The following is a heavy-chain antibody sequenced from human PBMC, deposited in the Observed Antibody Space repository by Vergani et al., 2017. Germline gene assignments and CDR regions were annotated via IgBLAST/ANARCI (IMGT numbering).Heavy chain of an antibody. CDR3: ARVAPSNSEVTPTAFDV. V-gene: IGHV1-18*01. Sequence: QVQLVQSGAELKKPGASVSVSCKGSSHTFQTYGISWVRQAPGKGLEWMAWIRPYTGHTLYAQKFQDRVTMTADTSTNTAYMELRSLRSDDTAVYFCARVAPSNSEVTPTAFDVWGQGTMVTVSS. J-gene: IGHJ3*01. CDR2: IRPYTGHT. D-gene: IGHD1-1*01. CDR1: SHTFQTYG.